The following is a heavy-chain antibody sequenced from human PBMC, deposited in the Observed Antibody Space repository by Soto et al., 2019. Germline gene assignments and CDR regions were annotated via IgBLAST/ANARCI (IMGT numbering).Heavy chain of an antibody. CDR3: AKAPQARGRSAFLFDF. J-gene: IGHJ4*02. D-gene: IGHD3-3*01. Sequence: EVQLLESGGGLVQPGESLRLSCAASGFTFSSFAMTWVRQAPGKGLEWVSTISAGGANTYYADSVSDRFTISRDNSKNTLYLQLSSLRAEDTALYYCAKAPQARGRSAFLFDFWGQGTLLTVSS. CDR2: ISAGGANT. CDR1: GFTFSSFA. V-gene: IGHV3-23*01.